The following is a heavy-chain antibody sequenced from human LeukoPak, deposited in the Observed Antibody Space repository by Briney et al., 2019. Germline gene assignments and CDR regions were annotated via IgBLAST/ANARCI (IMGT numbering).Heavy chain of an antibody. D-gene: IGHD6-13*01. CDR1: GGSISSYY. CDR3: ARDYSSGWSRGGNWFDP. Sequence: SETLSLTCTVSGGSISSYYWSWIRQPPGKGLEWIGYIYYSGSTNYNPSLKSRVTISVDTSKNQFSLKLSSVTAADTAVYYCARDYSSGWSRGGNWFDPWGQGTLVTVSS. J-gene: IGHJ5*02. V-gene: IGHV4-59*01. CDR2: IYYSGST.